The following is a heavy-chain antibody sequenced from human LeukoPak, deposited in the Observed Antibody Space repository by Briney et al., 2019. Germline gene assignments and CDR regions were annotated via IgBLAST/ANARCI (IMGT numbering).Heavy chain of an antibody. CDR3: AKGRPMDV. Sequence: PGGSLRLSCAASGFTFTTYWMNWVRQAPGKGLEWVANIKQDGSEKYYVDSVKGRFTISRDNSKNTLYLQMNSLRAEDTAVYYCAKGRPMDVWGKGTTVTVSS. V-gene: IGHV3-7*01. CDR2: IKQDGSEK. J-gene: IGHJ6*04. CDR1: GFTFTTYW.